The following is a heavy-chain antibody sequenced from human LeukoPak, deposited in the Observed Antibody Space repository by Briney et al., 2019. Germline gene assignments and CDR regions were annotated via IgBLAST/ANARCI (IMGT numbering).Heavy chain of an antibody. CDR2: INQDGSER. V-gene: IGHV3-7*01. J-gene: IGHJ4*02. D-gene: IGHD3-3*01. CDR3: ARARAATYNVFADY. CDR1: GFTFKNYW. Sequence: PGGSLRLSCAASGFTFKNYWMSWLRQTPGKGLEWVANINQDGSERYHVDSVEGRFTVSRDNGDNSLFLQMNGLRAEDTAVFYCARARAATYNVFADYWGQGILVTVSS.